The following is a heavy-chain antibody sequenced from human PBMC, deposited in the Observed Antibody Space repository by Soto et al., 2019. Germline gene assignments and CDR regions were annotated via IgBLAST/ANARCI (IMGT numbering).Heavy chain of an antibody. CDR1: GGSISSSNW. V-gene: IGHV4-4*02. Sequence: QVQLQESGPGLVKPSGTLSLTCAVSGGSISSSNWWSWVRQPPGKGLEWIGEIYHSGSTNYNPSLKGRVTLSVDKAKNQFALKLSSVTAADTAVYYCARVSGSYNQDYWGQGTLVTVSS. CDR3: ARVSGSYNQDY. CDR2: IYHSGST. D-gene: IGHD1-26*01. J-gene: IGHJ4*02.